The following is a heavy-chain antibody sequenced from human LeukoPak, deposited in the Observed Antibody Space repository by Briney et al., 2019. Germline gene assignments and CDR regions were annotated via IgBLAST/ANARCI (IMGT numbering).Heavy chain of an antibody. V-gene: IGHV5-51*01. CDR2: INLGNSNT. CDR1: GYTFTSYW. J-gene: IGHJ4*02. Sequence: LGESLKISCWVSGYTFTSYWIGWVRQMPGKGLEWMGIINLGNSNTVYSPSVQGQVTISVDKSISTAYLQWGSLKASDTAMYYCARPDYSSSHYWGQGTLVTVSS. D-gene: IGHD3-10*01. CDR3: ARPDYSSSHY.